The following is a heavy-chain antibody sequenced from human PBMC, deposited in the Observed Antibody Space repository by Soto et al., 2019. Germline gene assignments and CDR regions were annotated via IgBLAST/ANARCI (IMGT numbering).Heavy chain of an antibody. CDR3: ARAARPYYDFWSGYYTRILVDYYYGMDV. Sequence: EVQLVESGGGLVKPGGSLRLSCAASGFTFSSYSMNWVRQAPGKGLEWVSSISSSSSYIYYADSVKGRFTISRDNAKNSLYLQMNSLRAEDTAVYYCARAARPYYDFWSGYYTRILVDYYYGMDVWGQGTTVTVSS. V-gene: IGHV3-21*01. D-gene: IGHD3-3*01. CDR2: ISSSSSYI. CDR1: GFTFSSYS. J-gene: IGHJ6*02.